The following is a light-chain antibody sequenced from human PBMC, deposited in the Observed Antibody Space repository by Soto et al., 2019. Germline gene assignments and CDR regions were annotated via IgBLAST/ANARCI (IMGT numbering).Light chain of an antibody. Sequence: QSALTQPASVSGSPGQSIAISCSGASSDIGSYNFVSWYQQHPGKAPKLMITEVNKRPSGISNRFSGSKSGNTASLTISGLQAEDEADYFCCSFPCSGTGVFGTGTKLTVL. J-gene: IGLJ1*01. CDR2: EVN. V-gene: IGLV2-23*02. CDR1: SSDIGSYNF. CDR3: CSFPCSGTGV.